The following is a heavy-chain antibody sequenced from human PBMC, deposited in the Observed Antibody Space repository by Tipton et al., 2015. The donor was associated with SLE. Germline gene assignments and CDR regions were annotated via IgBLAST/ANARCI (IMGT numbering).Heavy chain of an antibody. Sequence: QLVQSGGGLVQAGRSLRLSCAASGFTFDDYAMHWVRQAPGKGLEWVSGISWNSGSIGYADSVKGRFTISRDNAKNSLYLQMNSLRAEDMALYYCAKDRGSSALGPIDYWGQGTLVTVSS. V-gene: IGHV3-9*03. CDR1: GFTFDDYA. CDR2: ISWNSGSI. J-gene: IGHJ4*02. CDR3: AKDRGSSALGPIDY. D-gene: IGHD6-6*01.